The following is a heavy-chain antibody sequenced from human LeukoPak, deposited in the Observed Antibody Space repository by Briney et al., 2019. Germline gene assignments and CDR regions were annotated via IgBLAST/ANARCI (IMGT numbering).Heavy chain of an antibody. CDR1: GFIFSTNA. Sequence: PGGSLRLSCAASGFIFSTNAMSWVRQAPGKGLEGVSVISGSGGSTYYADSVKGRFTIPRDNSANPLYLQMNSLRAEDTAVYYCAKDQAGSAVPLDYWGQGTLVTVSS. V-gene: IGHV3-23*01. CDR2: ISGSGGST. D-gene: IGHD6-25*01. CDR3: AKDQAGSAVPLDY. J-gene: IGHJ4*02.